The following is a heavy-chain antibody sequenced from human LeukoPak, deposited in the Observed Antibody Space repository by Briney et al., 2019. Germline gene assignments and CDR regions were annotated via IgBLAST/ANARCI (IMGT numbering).Heavy chain of an antibody. Sequence: PSETLSLTCTVSGGSISSYYWSWIRQPPGKGLEWIGYIYYSGSTNYNPSLKGRVTISVDTSKNQFSLKLSSVTAADTAVYYCASYWGSGANWFDPWGQGTLVTVSS. CDR3: ASYWGSGANWFDP. CDR1: GGSISSYY. CDR2: IYYSGST. V-gene: IGHV4-59*01. J-gene: IGHJ5*02. D-gene: IGHD7-27*01.